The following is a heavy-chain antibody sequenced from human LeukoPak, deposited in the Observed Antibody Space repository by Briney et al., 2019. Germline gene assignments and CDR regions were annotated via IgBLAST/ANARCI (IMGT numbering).Heavy chain of an antibody. Sequence: VASVKVSCKASGYTFTSYGISWVRQAPGQGLECMGWINPNSGGTDFAQKFQGRVTMTRDMSISTVYMELSSLRSDDTAVYYCARGWATVVSPFDHWGQGTLITVSS. CDR1: GYTFTSYG. J-gene: IGHJ4*02. V-gene: IGHV1-2*02. CDR3: ARGWATVVSPFDH. CDR2: INPNSGGT. D-gene: IGHD4-23*01.